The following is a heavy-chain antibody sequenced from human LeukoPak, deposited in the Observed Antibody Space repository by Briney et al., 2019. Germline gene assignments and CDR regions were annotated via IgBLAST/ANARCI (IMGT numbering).Heavy chain of an antibody. J-gene: IGHJ4*02. CDR1: GFTFTDYW. CDR2: INQDGSKK. CDR3: ARDSTGYGYEEWY. V-gene: IGHV3-7*01. D-gene: IGHD5-18*01. Sequence: GGSLRLSCTTSGFTFTDYWMTWVRQAPGKGLEWVANINQDGSKKFYVDSVKGRFTISRDNAKNALYLQMNSLRAEDTGVYYCARDSTGYGYEEWYWGQGTLVTVSS.